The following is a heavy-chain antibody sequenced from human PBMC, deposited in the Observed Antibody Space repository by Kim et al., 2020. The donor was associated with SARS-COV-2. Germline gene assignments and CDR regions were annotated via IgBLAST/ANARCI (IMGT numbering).Heavy chain of an antibody. CDR1: GFTFGDNV. V-gene: IGHV3-49*03. D-gene: IGHD3-10*01. J-gene: IGHJ3*02. Sequence: GGSLRLSCTASGFTFGDNVMSWFRQAPGKGLEWVGFIRSKAYGGTTENAASVKGRITISRDDSKSIAYLQMNSLKTEDTAVYYCTRGWFGELPHAFDIWGQGTMVTVSS. CDR2: IRSKAYGGTT. CDR3: TRGWFGELPHAFDI.